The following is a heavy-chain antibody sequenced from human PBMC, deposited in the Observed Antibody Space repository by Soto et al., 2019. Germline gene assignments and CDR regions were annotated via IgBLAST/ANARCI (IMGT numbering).Heavy chain of an antibody. CDR1: GFTFSSSA. V-gene: IGHV3-23*01. CDR3: AAGSGSYQYYYYGIDV. Sequence: GGSLRLSCTASGFTFSSSAMSWVRQAAGKGLECVSAISGSGGSTYYADSVKGRFTISRDNSKNTLYLQMNSLRAEDTAVYYCAAGSGSYQYYYYGIDVWGQGTTVTVYS. D-gene: IGHD3-10*01. J-gene: IGHJ6*02. CDR2: ISGSGGST.